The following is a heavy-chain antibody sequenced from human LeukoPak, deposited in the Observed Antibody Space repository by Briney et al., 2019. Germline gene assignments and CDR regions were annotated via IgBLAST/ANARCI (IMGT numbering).Heavy chain of an antibody. Sequence: ASVKVSCKASGYTLTSYGVSWVRQAPGQGLEWMGWISASNGNTNYAQILQGRVTLTTDTSTSTAYMELRSLTSDDTAVYYCARDNLYYGSDYWGQGTLVTVSS. D-gene: IGHD3-3*01. CDR3: ARDNLYYGSDY. CDR1: GYTLTSYG. CDR2: ISASNGNT. J-gene: IGHJ4*02. V-gene: IGHV1-18*01.